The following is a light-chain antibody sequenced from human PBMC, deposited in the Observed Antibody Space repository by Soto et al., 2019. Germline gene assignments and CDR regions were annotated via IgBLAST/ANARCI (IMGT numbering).Light chain of an antibody. CDR1: SSDVGGYNY. CDR3: SSYEGSNHYV. V-gene: IGLV2-8*01. CDR2: EVS. J-gene: IGLJ1*01. Sequence: QSALTQPPSASGSPGQSVTISCTGTSSDVGGYNYVSWYQQHPGKAPKLMIYEVSKRPSGVPDRFSGSKSGNTASLTVSGLRVGEEAVYYCSSYEGSNHYVFGTGTKPTVL.